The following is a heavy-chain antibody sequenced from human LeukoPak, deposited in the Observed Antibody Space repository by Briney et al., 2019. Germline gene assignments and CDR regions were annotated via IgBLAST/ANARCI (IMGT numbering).Heavy chain of an antibody. CDR1: GFTFSSYA. CDR2: ISGSGGST. J-gene: IGHJ4*02. CDR3: AKTPSHYYDSSGLDY. D-gene: IGHD3-22*01. Sequence: GGSLRLSCAASGFTFSSYAMSWVRQAPGKGLEWVLAISGSGGSTYYAYSVKGRFTISTDTSKTTLYLQMNSLRADDTAVYYCAKTPSHYYDSSGLDYWGQGTLVTVSS. V-gene: IGHV3-23*01.